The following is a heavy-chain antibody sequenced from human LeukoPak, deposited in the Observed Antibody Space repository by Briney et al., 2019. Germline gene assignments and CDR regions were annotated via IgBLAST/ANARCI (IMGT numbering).Heavy chain of an antibody. V-gene: IGHV1-69*04. J-gene: IGHJ4*02. CDR1: GGTFSSYA. CDR2: IIPILGIA. CDR3: ERDRDCSGGSCNDY. D-gene: IGHD2-15*01. Sequence: GASVKVSCKASGGTFSSYAISWVRQAPGQGLEWMGRIIPILGIADYAQKFQGIVTITADNSTSTAYMELSSLRSEDTAVNYCERDRDCSGGSCNDYWGQRTLVTVSS.